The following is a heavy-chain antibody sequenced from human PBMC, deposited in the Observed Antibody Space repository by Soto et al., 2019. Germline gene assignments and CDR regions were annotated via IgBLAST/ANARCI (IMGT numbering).Heavy chain of an antibody. CDR2: INVYNGNT. CDR3: ARDFRGSYQGELQY. D-gene: IGHD3-16*02. CDR1: GYTFTSYA. Sequence: GASVKVSCKASGYTFTSYAISWVRQAPGQGLEWMGWINVYNGNTKYAQKFQGRVTMTTDTSTSTVYMELRSLTSDDTAVYYCARDFRGSYQGELQYWGQGTLVTVSS. J-gene: IGHJ4*02. V-gene: IGHV1-18*01.